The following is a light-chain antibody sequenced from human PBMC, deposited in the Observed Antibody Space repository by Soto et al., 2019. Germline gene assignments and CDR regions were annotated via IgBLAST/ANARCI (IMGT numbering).Light chain of an antibody. CDR1: QGIRTE. CDR3: LQDSSYPRT. J-gene: IGKJ1*01. Sequence: AIQMTQSPSSLSASVGDRVTITCRASQGIRTELGWYQQKPGKAPNLLIYGASTLQSGVSSRFSGSGSGTDVTLTISSLQPEDFATYYFLQDSSYPRTFGQGTKVEIK. CDR2: GAS. V-gene: IGKV1-6*01.